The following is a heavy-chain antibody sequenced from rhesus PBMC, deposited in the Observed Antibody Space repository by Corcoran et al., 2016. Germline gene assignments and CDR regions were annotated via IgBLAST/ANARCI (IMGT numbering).Heavy chain of an antibody. J-gene: IGHJ6*01. CDR1: GGSISIKY. CDR3: AREPASYNFWSGYYGLDS. Sequence: QLQLQESGPGLVKPSETLSLTCAVSGGSISIKYRRWLRPPPSKALAWVERLSGSGGSTDYNPSLKIRVTISTDTSKNQFSLKLSSVTAADTAVYYCAREPASYNFWSGYYGLDSWGQGVVVTVSS. D-gene: IGHD3-3*01. CDR2: LSGSGGST. V-gene: IGHV4-173*01.